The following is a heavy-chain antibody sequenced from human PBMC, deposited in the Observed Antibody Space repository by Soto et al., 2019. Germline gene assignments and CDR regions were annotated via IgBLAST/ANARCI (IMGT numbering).Heavy chain of an antibody. Sequence: EVQLLESGGGLVQPGGSLRVSCAASGFTLSSYGMTWVRQAPGKGLEWVSTIRGSDGSTYYADSVKGRFTISRDNAKNTLYLQMNSLRVEDTAVYFCAKDVNYDMLAGYYYYWGQGTLVTVPS. V-gene: IGHV3-23*01. CDR3: AKDVNYDMLAGYYYY. CDR1: GFTLSSYG. CDR2: IRGSDGST. J-gene: IGHJ4*02. D-gene: IGHD3-9*01.